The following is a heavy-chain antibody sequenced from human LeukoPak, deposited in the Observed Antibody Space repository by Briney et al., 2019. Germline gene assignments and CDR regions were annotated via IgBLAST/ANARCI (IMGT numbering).Heavy chain of an antibody. CDR3: AELGITMIGGV. V-gene: IGHV3-23*01. Sequence: GGSLRLSCAASGFTFSSYAMSWVRQAPGKGLEWVSSISGSGVTTYYADSVKGRFTISRDNSKNALYLQMNSLRAEDTAVYYCAELGITMIGGVWGKGTTVTISS. CDR1: GFTFSSYA. D-gene: IGHD3-10*02. J-gene: IGHJ6*04. CDR2: ISGSGVTT.